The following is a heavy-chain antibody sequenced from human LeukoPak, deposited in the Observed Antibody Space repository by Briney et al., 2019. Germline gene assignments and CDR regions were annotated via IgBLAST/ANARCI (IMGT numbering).Heavy chain of an antibody. V-gene: IGHV3-21*01. CDR1: GFTFSSHS. Sequence: GESLRLSCAASGFTFSSHSMNWVRQAPGKGLEWVSSINSDSTSIYYADSVKGRFSISRDNAKNTLYLQMNSLRVEDTAIYYCVKVRGRARVGYFDYWGQGALVTVSS. J-gene: IGHJ4*02. CDR3: VKVRGRARVGYFDY. D-gene: IGHD1-26*01. CDR2: INSDSTSI.